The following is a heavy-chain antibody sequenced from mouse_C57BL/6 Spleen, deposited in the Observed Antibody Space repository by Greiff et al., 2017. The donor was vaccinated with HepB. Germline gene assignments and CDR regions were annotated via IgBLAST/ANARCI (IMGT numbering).Heavy chain of an antibody. D-gene: IGHD1-1*01. Sequence: QVQLKQSGAELMKPGASVKLSCKATGYTFTGYWIEWVKQRPGHGLEWIGEILPGSGSTNYNEKFKGKATFTADTSSNTAYMQLSSLTTEDSAILYCARILYYFGSSYGYWGQGTTLTVSS. CDR2: ILPGSGST. CDR3: ARILYYFGSSYGY. J-gene: IGHJ2*01. CDR1: GYTFTGYW. V-gene: IGHV1-9*01.